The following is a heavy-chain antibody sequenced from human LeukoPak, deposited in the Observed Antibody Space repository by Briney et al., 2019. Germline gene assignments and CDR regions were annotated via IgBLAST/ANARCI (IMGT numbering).Heavy chain of an antibody. J-gene: IGHJ3*01. D-gene: IGHD6-13*01. CDR1: GGSISSYY. CDR3: ARGPRIAAAE. Sequence: SETLSLTCTVSGGSISSYYWSWIRQPPGKGLEWIGYIYYSGSTNYNPSLKSRVTISVDTSKNQFSLKLSSVTAADTALYYCARGPRIAAAEWGQGTMVTVSS. V-gene: IGHV4-59*01. CDR2: IYYSGST.